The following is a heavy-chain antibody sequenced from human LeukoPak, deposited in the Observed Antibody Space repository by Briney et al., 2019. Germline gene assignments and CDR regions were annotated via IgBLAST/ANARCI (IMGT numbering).Heavy chain of an antibody. V-gene: IGHV1-46*01. J-gene: IGHJ4*02. D-gene: IGHD5-24*01. Sequence: ASVKVSCKASGYTFTGYYMHWVRQAPGQGLEWMGIINPSGGSTSYAQKFQGRVTMTRDTSTSTVYMELSSLRSEDTAVYYCATSNRDGYNLDYWGQGTLVTVSS. CDR3: ATSNRDGYNLDY. CDR2: INPSGGST. CDR1: GYTFTGYY.